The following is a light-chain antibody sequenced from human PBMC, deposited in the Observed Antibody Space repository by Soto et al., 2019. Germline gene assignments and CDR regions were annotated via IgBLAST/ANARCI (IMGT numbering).Light chain of an antibody. V-gene: IGKV4-1*01. Sequence: DIVMTQSPDSLAVSLGERATINCKSSQSVLYSSNNKNYLAWYQQKPGQPPKLLIHWASTRESGVPDRFSGSGSGTDFTRTISSLLAEDVAVYYCQQFHSTPYTFGQGTKLQIK. CDR2: WAS. CDR3: QQFHSTPYT. J-gene: IGKJ2*01. CDR1: QSVLYSSNNKNY.